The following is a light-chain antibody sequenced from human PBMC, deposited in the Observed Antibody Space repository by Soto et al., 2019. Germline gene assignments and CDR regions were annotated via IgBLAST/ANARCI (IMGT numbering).Light chain of an antibody. J-gene: IGLJ3*02. CDR2: DVS. Sequence: QSSLTQPRSVSGSPGQSVTISCTGTTSDVGRYKYVSWYQHHPGRAPKLMIYDVSKRPSGVPDRFSGSKSDNTVSLTISGLQAEDEADYYCCSYAGSYTLVFGGGTKLTVL. V-gene: IGLV2-11*01. CDR1: TSDVGRYKY. CDR3: CSYAGSYTLV.